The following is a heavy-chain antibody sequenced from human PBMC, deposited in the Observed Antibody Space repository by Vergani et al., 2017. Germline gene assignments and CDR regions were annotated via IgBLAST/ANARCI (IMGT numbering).Heavy chain of an antibody. CDR3: ARPRFTPYCSGGSCHAEYFQH. J-gene: IGHJ1*01. Sequence: QVQLVQSGAVVKKPGSSVKVSCKASGGTFSSYAISWVRQAPGQGLEWMGRIIPIFGTANYAQKFQGRVTITADESTSTAYMELSSLRSEDTAVYYCARPRFTPYCSGGSCHAEYFQHWGQGTLVTVSS. D-gene: IGHD2-15*01. CDR1: GGTFSSYA. CDR2: IIPIFGTA. V-gene: IGHV1-69*13.